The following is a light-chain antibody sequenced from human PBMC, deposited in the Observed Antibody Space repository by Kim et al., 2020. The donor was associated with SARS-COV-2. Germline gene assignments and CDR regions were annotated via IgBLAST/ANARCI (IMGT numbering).Light chain of an antibody. CDR3: QQRSIWPTYT. Sequence: EIVLTQSPATLSLSPGERATLSCRASQSISNYLAWYQQKPGQAPRLLIYDASNRATGIPARFSGSGSGTDFTLTISSLEPEDFAIYSCQQRSIWPTYTFGKGPRLEI. V-gene: IGKV3-11*01. CDR1: QSISNY. CDR2: DAS. J-gene: IGKJ2*01.